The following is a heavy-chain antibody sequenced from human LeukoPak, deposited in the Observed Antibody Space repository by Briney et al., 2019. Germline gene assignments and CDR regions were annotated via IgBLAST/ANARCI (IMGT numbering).Heavy chain of an antibody. J-gene: IGHJ4*02. CDR3: ARVELGYCSSTSCSRAQDY. CDR2: ISSSSSYV. D-gene: IGHD2-2*01. Sequence: PGGSLRLSCAASGFTFSSYSMNWVRQAPGKGLEWVSSISSSSSYVYYADSVKGRFTISRDNAKNSLYLQMNSLRAEDTAVYYCARVELGYCSSTSCSRAQDYWGQGTLVTVSS. V-gene: IGHV3-21*01. CDR1: GFTFSSYS.